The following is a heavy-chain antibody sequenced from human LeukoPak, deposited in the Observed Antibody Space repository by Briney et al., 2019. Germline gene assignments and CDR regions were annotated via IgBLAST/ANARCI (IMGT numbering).Heavy chain of an antibody. D-gene: IGHD3-3*01. CDR1: GFTFSSYE. CDR3: LASVLLEWSFYFDY. Sequence: PGGSLRLSCAASGFTFSSYEMNWVRQAPGKGPEWVSYISSTGTTIYSADSVKGRFTISRDNAKNSLYLQMNSRGAEDTAVYYCLASVLLEWSFYFDYWGQGTLVTVSS. V-gene: IGHV3-48*03. CDR2: ISSTGTTI. J-gene: IGHJ4*02.